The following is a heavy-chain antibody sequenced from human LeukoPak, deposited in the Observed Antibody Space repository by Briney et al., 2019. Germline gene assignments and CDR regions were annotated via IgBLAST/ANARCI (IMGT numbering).Heavy chain of an antibody. CDR1: GGSISGYY. J-gene: IGHJ5*02. V-gene: IGHV4-59*01. CDR2: IYYSGST. CDR3: ARAAVAGNLAGRWFDP. Sequence: SETLSLTCTVSGGSISGYYWSWIRQPPGKGLEWIGYIYYSGSTKYKSSLKSRVTISVDTSKNQFSLRMTSVTAADTAVYYCARAAVAGNLAGRWFDPWGQGTLVTVSS. D-gene: IGHD6-19*01.